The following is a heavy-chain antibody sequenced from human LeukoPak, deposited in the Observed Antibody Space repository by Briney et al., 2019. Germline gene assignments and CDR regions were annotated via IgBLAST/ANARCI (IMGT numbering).Heavy chain of an antibody. Sequence: GGSLRLSCAASGFTVSSNHMSWVRQAPGKGLEWVSVIYSGGSTYYADSVKGRFTISRDNSKNTLYLQMNSLRAEDTAVYYCARESNWNDAFDIWGQGTMVTVSS. V-gene: IGHV3-53*01. CDR3: ARESNWNDAFDI. CDR1: GFTVSSNH. J-gene: IGHJ3*02. D-gene: IGHD1-1*01. CDR2: IYSGGST.